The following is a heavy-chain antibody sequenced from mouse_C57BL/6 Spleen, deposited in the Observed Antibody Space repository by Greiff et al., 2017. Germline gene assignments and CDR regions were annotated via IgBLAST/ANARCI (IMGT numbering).Heavy chain of an antibody. V-gene: IGHV1-85*01. Sequence: QVQLQQSGPELVKPGASVKLSCKASGYTFTSYDINWVKQRPGQGLEWIGWIYPRDGSTKYNEKFKGKATLTVDTSSSTAYMELHSLTSEDSAVYFCARGRVYYGSSYFAYWGQGTLVTVSA. CDR2: IYPRDGST. CDR1: GYTFTSYD. CDR3: ARGRVYYGSSYFAY. J-gene: IGHJ3*01. D-gene: IGHD1-1*01.